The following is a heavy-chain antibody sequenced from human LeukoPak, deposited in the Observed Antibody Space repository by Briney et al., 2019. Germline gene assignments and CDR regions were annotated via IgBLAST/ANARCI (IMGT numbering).Heavy chain of an antibody. CDR3: AREASHCGGDCYDY. J-gene: IGHJ4*02. D-gene: IGHD2-21*01. V-gene: IGHV3-48*03. CDR1: GFTFSTYE. CDR2: IISGSGNTK. Sequence: GGSLRLSCVASGFTFSTYEMNWVRQAPGKGLEWVSYIISGSGNTKYYADSVKGRFTISRDNAKSSLCLQMNSLRAEDTAIYYCAREASHCGGDCYDYWGQGTLVTVSS.